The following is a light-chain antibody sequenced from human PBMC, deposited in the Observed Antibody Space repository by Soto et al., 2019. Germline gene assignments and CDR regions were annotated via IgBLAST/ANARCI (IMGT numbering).Light chain of an antibody. Sequence: DIQVTQSPSSLPASVGDRVTITCRASQDIGSHLAWYQQKPEKAPKSLIYFASTLQSGVPSRFSASGSGTDFTLTISSLQPEDFATYYCQQFRSFPITFGQGTRLEIK. CDR2: FAS. V-gene: IGKV1D-16*01. J-gene: IGKJ5*01. CDR3: QQFRSFPIT. CDR1: QDIGSH.